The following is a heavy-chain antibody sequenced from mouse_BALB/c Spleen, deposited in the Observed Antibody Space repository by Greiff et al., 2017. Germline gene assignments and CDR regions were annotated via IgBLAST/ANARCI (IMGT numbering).Heavy chain of an antibody. CDR2: ISDGGSYT. CDR3: AKEGGDYGGGFAY. D-gene: IGHD2-4*01. J-gene: IGHJ3*01. V-gene: IGHV5-4*02. CDR1: GFTFSDYY. Sequence: EVKLMESGGGLVKPGGSLKLSCAASGFTFSDYYMYWVRQTPEKRLEWVATISDGGSYTYYPDSVKGRFTISRDNAKNNLYLQMSSLKSEDTAMYYCAKEGGDYGGGFAYWGQGTLVTVSA.